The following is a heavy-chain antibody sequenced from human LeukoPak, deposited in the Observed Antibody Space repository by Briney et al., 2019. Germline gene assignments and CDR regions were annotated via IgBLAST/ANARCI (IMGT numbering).Heavy chain of an antibody. CDR3: AKDPYDSSGYYYYSLTFFDY. D-gene: IGHD3-22*01. V-gene: IGHV3-30*18. CDR1: GFTFSSYG. Sequence: PGGSLRLSCAASGFTFSSYGMHWVRQAPGKGLEWVAVISYDGSNKYYADSVKGRFTISRDNSKNTLYLQMNSLRAEDTAVYYCAKDPYDSSGYYYYSLTFFDYWGQGTQVTVSS. CDR2: ISYDGSNK. J-gene: IGHJ4*02.